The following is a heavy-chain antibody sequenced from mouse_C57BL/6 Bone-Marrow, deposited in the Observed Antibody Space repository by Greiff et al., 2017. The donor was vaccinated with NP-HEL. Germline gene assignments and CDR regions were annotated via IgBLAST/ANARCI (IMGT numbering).Heavy chain of an antibody. Sequence: EVQGVESGGGLVQPGGSLKLSCAASGFTFSDYYMYWVRQTPEKRLEWVAYISNGGGSTYYPDTVKGRFTISRDNAKNTLYLQMSRLKSEDTAMYYCARHYYYGSSPAWFAYWGQGTLVTVSA. J-gene: IGHJ3*01. CDR3: ARHYYYGSSPAWFAY. CDR1: GFTFSDYY. D-gene: IGHD1-1*01. CDR2: ISNGGGST. V-gene: IGHV5-12*01.